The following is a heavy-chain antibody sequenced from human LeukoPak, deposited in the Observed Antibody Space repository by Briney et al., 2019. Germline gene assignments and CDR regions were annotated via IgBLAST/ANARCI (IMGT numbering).Heavy chain of an antibody. J-gene: IGHJ4*02. Sequence: GESLKISCKGSGYSFTNHWIGWVRQMPGKGLEWMGIIYPGDSYTTYSPSFQGQVTISADKSISTAFLQWSSLTASDTAMYYCARLPQWGGTYHFDYWGQGTLLTVSS. CDR2: IYPGDSYT. D-gene: IGHD1-26*01. V-gene: IGHV5-51*01. CDR3: ARLPQWGGTYHFDY. CDR1: GYSFTNHW.